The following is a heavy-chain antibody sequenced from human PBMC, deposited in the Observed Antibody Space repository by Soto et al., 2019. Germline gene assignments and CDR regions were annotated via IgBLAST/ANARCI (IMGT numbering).Heavy chain of an antibody. CDR2: IFANDEK. V-gene: IGHV2-26*01. CDR1: GFSLSNARMG. Sequence: SGPTLVNPTETLTLTCSVSGFSLSNARMGVAWIRQPPGKALEWLAHIFANDEKSYSTSLRSRLTISKDTSYGQVVLTMTNMDPVDTATYSCAQISHLRYCSSSCCHRGGFDPWGQGTLVTVSS. J-gene: IGHJ5*02. D-gene: IGHD2-2*01. CDR3: AQISHLRYCSSSCCHRGGFDP.